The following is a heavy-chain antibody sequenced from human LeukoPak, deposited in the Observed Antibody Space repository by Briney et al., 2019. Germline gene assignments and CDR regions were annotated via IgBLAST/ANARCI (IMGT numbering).Heavy chain of an antibody. V-gene: IGHV3-74*01. D-gene: IGHD2-21*02. Sequence: PGGSLRLSCVASGFTFNTYYMHWVRQAPGERLVWVSFINADGTITKYADSVKGRFTISRDNAESTVYLQMNGLRVEDTAMYYCVRLAVTDTNYWGQGSLVTVSS. CDR2: INADGTIT. CDR3: VRLAVTDTNY. CDR1: GFTFNTYY. J-gene: IGHJ4*02.